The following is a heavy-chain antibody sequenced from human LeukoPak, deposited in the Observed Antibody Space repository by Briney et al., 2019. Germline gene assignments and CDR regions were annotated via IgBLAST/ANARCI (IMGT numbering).Heavy chain of an antibody. CDR3: AKDQGIWGSCFDY. D-gene: IGHD3-16*01. J-gene: IGHJ4*02. CDR1: GFTFSSYA. Sequence: GGSLRLSCAASGFTFSSYAMSWVRLAPGKGLEWVSAISGSGGSTYYADSVKGRFTISRDNSKNTLYLQMNSLRAEDTAVYYCAKDQGIWGSCFDYWGQGTLVTVSS. CDR2: ISGSGGST. V-gene: IGHV3-23*01.